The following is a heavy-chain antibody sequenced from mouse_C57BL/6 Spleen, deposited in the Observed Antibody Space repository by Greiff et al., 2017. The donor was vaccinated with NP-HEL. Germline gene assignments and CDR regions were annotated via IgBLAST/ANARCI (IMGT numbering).Heavy chain of an antibody. V-gene: IGHV5-9*04. CDR2: ISGGGGNT. Sequence: EVQGVESGGGLVKPGGSLKLSCAASGFTFSSYTMSWVRQTPEKRLEWVATISGGGGNTYSPDSVKGRFTISRDNAKDTLYMQMSSLRSEDTAVYYCARQEGYDAFDYWGQGTTLTVSS. CDR1: GFTFSSYT. CDR3: ARQEGYDAFDY. D-gene: IGHD2-2*01. J-gene: IGHJ2*01.